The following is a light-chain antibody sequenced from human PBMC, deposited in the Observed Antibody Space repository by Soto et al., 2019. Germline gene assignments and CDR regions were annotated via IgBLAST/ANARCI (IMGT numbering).Light chain of an antibody. V-gene: IGLV2-14*01. CDR1: SSDVGGYNN. J-gene: IGLJ2*01. CDR3: CSYAGSYTWV. CDR2: EVS. Sequence: QSVLTQPASVSGSPGQSITISCTGTSSDVGGYNNVSWYQQHPDKAPKLMISEVSNRPSGISNRFSGSKSGNTASLTISGLQAEDEADYYCCSYAGSYTWVFGGGTKVTVL.